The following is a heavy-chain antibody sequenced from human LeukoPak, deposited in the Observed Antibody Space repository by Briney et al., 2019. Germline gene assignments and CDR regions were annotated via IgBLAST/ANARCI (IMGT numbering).Heavy chain of an antibody. J-gene: IGHJ4*02. CDR1: GYTFTSYD. CDR2: MNPNSGNT. CDR3: AREMATKAYVIDY. V-gene: IGHV1-8*01. D-gene: IGHD5-24*01. Sequence: GASVKVSCKASGYTFTSYDINWVRQATGQGLEWMGWMNPNSGNTGYAQKFQGRVTMTRNTSISTAYMELSSLRSEDRAVYYCAREMATKAYVIDYWGQGTLVTVSS.